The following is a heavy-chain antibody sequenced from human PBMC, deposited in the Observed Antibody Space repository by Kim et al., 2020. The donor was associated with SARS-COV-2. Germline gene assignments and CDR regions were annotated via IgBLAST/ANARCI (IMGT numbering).Heavy chain of an antibody. CDR3: APTDNSNFDY. CDR1: GFSFSDHY. V-gene: IGHV3-72*01. J-gene: IGHJ4*02. CDR2: SRKNAHRYTT. D-gene: IGHD1-1*01. Sequence: GGSLRLSCAASGFSFSDHYMDWVRQAPGKGLEWVGRSRKNAHRYTTQYAASVKGIFTISRDDSGNSLYLQMNSLKSEDTAVYYCAPTDNSNFDYWGQRTLVTVSS.